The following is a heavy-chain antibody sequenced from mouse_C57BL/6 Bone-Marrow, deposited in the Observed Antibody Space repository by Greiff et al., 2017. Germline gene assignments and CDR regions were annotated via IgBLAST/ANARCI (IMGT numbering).Heavy chain of an antibody. V-gene: IGHV14-3*01. CDR1: GFNIKDTY. D-gene: IGHD2-4*01. Sequence: EVQLQQSVAELVRPGASVKLSCTASGFNIKDTYMHWVKQRPEQGLEWIGRIDPANGNTKYAPKFQGKATITADTSSNPAYLQLSSLTAEDTAIYYCARPFYDYDGFPDYLDYWGQGTTLTVSS. CDR3: ARPFYDYDGFPDYLDY. J-gene: IGHJ2*01. CDR2: IDPANGNT.